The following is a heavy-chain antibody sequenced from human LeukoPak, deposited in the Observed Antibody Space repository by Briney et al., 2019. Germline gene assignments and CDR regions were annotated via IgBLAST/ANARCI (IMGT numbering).Heavy chain of an antibody. CDR3: ARVSPYYDFWSGPFDY. D-gene: IGHD3-3*01. CDR1: GGSVSSGSYY. Sequence: SETLSLTCTVSGGSVSSGSYYWSWIRQPPGKGPEWIGYIYYSGSTNYNPSLKSRVTISVDTSKNQFSLKLSSVTAADTAVYYCARVSPYYDFWSGPFDYWGQGTLVTVSS. CDR2: IYYSGST. J-gene: IGHJ4*02. V-gene: IGHV4-61*01.